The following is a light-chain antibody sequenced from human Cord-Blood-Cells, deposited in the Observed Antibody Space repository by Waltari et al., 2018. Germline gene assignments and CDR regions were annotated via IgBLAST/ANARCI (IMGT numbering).Light chain of an antibody. J-gene: IGKJ1*01. Sequence: EIVMMQSPATLSVSPGERATLSCRASQSVSSNLAWYQQKPCQAPRLLIYGASTRATGIPARFSGSGSGTEFTLTISSLQSEDFAVYYCQQYNNWPPARTFGQGTKVEIK. CDR2: GAS. CDR1: QSVSSN. V-gene: IGKV3-15*01. CDR3: QQYNNWPPART.